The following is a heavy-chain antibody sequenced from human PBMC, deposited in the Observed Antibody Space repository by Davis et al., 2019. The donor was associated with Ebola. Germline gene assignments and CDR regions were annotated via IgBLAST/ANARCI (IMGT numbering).Heavy chain of an antibody. CDR3: ARLVQHIVVEYDYFDY. CDR1: GAPFSTSSYY. D-gene: IGHD2-2*01. Sequence: MPSELWSSPFNVPGAPFSTSSYYWGWIRQPPGKGLEWICSIYYSGSTYHNPSLTSRVTISVDTSKNQISMKLSSVTAADKAVYYWARLVQHIVVEYDYFDYWGQGTLVTVSS. J-gene: IGHJ4*02. CDR2: IYYSGST. V-gene: IGHV4-39*01.